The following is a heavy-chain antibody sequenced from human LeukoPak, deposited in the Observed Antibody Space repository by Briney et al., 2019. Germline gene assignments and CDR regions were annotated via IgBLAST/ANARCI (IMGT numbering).Heavy chain of an antibody. CDR1: GYSISSGYY. V-gene: IGHV4-38-2*02. D-gene: IGHD2-2*03. J-gene: IGHJ5*02. CDR3: ARDKKNGYFDP. CDR2: IYHSGST. Sequence: SETLSLTCTVSGYSISSGYYWGWIRPPPGKVLEWIGSIYHSGSTYYNPSLKSRVTISVDTSKNQFSLKLSSVTAADTAVYYCARDKKNGYFDPWGQGTLVTVSS.